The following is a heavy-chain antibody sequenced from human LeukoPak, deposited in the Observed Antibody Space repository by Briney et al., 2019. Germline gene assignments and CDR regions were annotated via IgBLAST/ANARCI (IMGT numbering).Heavy chain of an antibody. V-gene: IGHV3-30*02. CDR3: ATGIGYDAFDI. J-gene: IGHJ3*02. CDR1: GFTFSSYG. Sequence: GGSLRLSCAASGFTFSSYGMHWVRQAPGKGLEWVAVIWYDGSNKYYADSVKGRFTISRDNSKNTLYLQMNSLRADDTAVYYCATGIGYDAFDIWGQGTMVTVSS. D-gene: IGHD1-1*01. CDR2: IWYDGSNK.